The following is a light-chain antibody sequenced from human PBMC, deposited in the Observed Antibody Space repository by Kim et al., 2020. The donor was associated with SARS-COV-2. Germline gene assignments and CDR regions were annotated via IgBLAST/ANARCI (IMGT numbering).Light chain of an antibody. CDR1: QSVSSSY. Sequence: EIVLTQSPGTLSLSPGERATLSCRASQSVSSSYLAWYQQKPGQAPRLLIYGASSRATGIPDRFSGSGSGTDFTLTISRLEPEAFAVYYCQQYGSSPLTFGGGTKLEI. CDR3: QQYGSSPLT. J-gene: IGKJ4*01. V-gene: IGKV3-20*01. CDR2: GAS.